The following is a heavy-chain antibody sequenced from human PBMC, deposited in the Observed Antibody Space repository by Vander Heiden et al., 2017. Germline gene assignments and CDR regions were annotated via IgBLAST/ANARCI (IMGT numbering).Heavy chain of an antibody. V-gene: IGHV3-23*01. Sequence: EGQLLESGGGLVQPGGSRRLACAASGFTFSSYAMSWVRQAPGKGLEWVSAISGSGGSTYYSDSVKGRFTISRDNSKNTLYLQINSLSAEETAVYYCAKAGQWEYFDYWGEGPLVTVSS. CDR3: AKAGQWEYFDY. D-gene: IGHD1-26*01. CDR1: GFTFSSYA. CDR2: ISGSGGST. J-gene: IGHJ4*02.